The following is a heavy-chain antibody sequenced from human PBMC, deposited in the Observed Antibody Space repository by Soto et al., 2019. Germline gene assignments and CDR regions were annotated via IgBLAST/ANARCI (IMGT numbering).Heavy chain of an antibody. CDR2: IWYDGSNK. J-gene: IGHJ6*02. D-gene: IGHD3-10*01. Sequence: PGGSLRLSCAASGFTFSSYGMHWVRQAPGKGLEWVAVIWYDGSNKYYADSVKGRFTISRDNSKNTLYLQMNSLRAEDTAVYYCARDISQISGLLWPRVPDVWGQGTTVTVSS. CDR3: ARDISQISGLLWPRVPDV. CDR1: GFTFSSYG. V-gene: IGHV3-33*01.